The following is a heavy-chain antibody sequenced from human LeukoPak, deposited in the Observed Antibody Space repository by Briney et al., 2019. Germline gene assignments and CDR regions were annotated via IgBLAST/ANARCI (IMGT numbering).Heavy chain of an antibody. CDR2: ISSSSSYI. J-gene: IGHJ4*02. CDR3: AREDYGDYGY. V-gene: IGHV3-21*01. D-gene: IGHD4-17*01. CDR1: GFTFSSYS. Sequence: SGGSLRLSCAASGFTFSSYSMNWVRQAPGKGLEWVSSISSSSSYIYYADSVKGRFTISRDNAKNSLYLQMSSLRAEDTAVYYCAREDYGDYGYWGQGTLVTVSS.